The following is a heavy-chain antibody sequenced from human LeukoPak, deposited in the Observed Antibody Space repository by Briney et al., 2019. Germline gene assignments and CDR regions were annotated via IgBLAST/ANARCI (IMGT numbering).Heavy chain of an antibody. Sequence: PGGALRLSCVASRFTLTSYAIHWVRQAPGKGLEWVALISFDERNRYNTDTVKGGFTISREKTKNTMYLPMNSLRPDDTAVYYCARARAPVTRISSFDIWGQGTMVTVSS. CDR2: ISFDERNR. J-gene: IGHJ3*02. D-gene: IGHD4-17*01. CDR1: RFTLTSYA. CDR3: ARARAPVTRISSFDI. V-gene: IGHV3-30*04.